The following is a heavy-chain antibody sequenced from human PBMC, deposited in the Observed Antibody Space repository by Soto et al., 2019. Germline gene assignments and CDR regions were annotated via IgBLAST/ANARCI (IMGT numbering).Heavy chain of an antibody. CDR1: GGSIKGTGYF. Sequence: SETLSLTCTVSGGSIKGTGYFWAWIRQSPGKGLEWIASLYDNENDRNYYNPSLKSRVTISADTSKNQLSLRLRSVTAADTAVYYCARANLLSGSSGLRSFDWTYYYYMDVWSKGTTVTVSS. D-gene: IGHD3-9*01. CDR2: LYDNENDRN. V-gene: IGHV4-39*01. J-gene: IGHJ6*03. CDR3: ARANLLSGSSGLRSFDWTYYYYMDV.